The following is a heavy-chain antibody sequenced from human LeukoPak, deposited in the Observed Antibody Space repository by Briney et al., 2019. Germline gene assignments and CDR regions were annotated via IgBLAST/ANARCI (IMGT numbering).Heavy chain of an antibody. V-gene: IGHV3-23*01. Sequence: PGGSLRLSCAASGFTFSSYAMSWVRQAPGKGLEGVLAISGSGGSTYYADSVKGRFTISRDNSKNTLYLQMNSLRAEDTAVYYCAKGSESGYSYGYSYYYYMDVWGKGTTVTVSS. CDR3: AKGSESGYSYGYSYYYYMDV. CDR1: GFTFSSYA. J-gene: IGHJ6*03. D-gene: IGHD5-18*01. CDR2: ISGSGGST.